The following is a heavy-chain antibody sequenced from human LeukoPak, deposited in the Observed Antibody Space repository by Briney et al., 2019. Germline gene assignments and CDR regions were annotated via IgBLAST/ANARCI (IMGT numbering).Heavy chain of an antibody. CDR1: GFTFSSYS. CDR3: AKARGWLQIWDN. J-gene: IGHJ3*01. V-gene: IGHV3-48*01. D-gene: IGHD5-24*01. Sequence: GGSLRLSCAASGFTFSSYSMNWVRQAPGKGLEWVSYISSSSSTIYYADSVKGRFTISRDNAKNSLYLQMNSLRVEDTAVYYCAKARGWLQIWDNWGQGTMVTVSS. CDR2: ISSSSSTI.